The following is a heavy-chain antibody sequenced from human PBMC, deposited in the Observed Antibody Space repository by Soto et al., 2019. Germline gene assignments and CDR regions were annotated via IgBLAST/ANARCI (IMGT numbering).Heavy chain of an antibody. CDR3: ARRGYYDFWSGYYTLSYFDY. CDR2: IYYSGST. J-gene: IGHJ4*02. CDR1: GGSISSSSYY. Sequence: LETLSLTCTVSGGSISSSSYYWGWIRQPPGKGLEWIGSIYYSGSTYYNPSLKSRVTISVDTSKNQFSLKLSSVTAADTAVYYCARRGYYDFWSGYYTLSYFDYWGQGTLVTVSS. D-gene: IGHD3-3*01. V-gene: IGHV4-39*01.